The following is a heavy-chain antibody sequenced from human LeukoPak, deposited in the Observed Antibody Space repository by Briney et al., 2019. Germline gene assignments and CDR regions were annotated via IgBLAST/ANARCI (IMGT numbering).Heavy chain of an antibody. CDR2: ISSSSSYI. V-gene: IGHV3-21*01. J-gene: IGHJ4*02. CDR1: GFTFSSYS. Sequence: GGSLRLSCAASGFTFSSYSMNWVRQAPGKGLEWVSSISSSSSYIYSADSVKGRFTISRDNAKNSLYLQMNSLRVEDTAVYYCARERKDTAMVSDYWGQGTLVTVSS. CDR3: ARERKDTAMVSDY. D-gene: IGHD5-18*01.